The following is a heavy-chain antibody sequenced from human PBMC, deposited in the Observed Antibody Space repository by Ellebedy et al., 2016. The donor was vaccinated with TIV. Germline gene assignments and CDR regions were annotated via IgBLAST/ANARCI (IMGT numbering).Heavy chain of an antibody. CDR2: INPNSGGT. CDR3: ARMADFDY. D-gene: IGHD5-24*01. Sequence: ASVKVSCKASGYTFTGYYIHWVRQAPGQGLEWMGWINPNSGGTNYAQKFQGRVTMTRDTSVSTAYMELSRLTSDDTAVYYCARMADFDYWGQGTLVTVSS. J-gene: IGHJ4*02. V-gene: IGHV1-2*02. CDR1: GYTFTGYY.